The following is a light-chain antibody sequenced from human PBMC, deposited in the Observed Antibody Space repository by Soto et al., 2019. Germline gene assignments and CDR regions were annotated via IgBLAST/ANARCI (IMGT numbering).Light chain of an antibody. J-gene: IGKJ1*01. CDR1: QSVSSSY. V-gene: IGKV3-20*01. CDR2: GAS. Sequence: EIVLTQSPGTLSLSPGERATLSCRASQSVSSSYLAWYQQKGGQAPRLLIYGASSRATGIPDRFSGSGSGTDFPLTISRLEPEEFAVYYRQQYGRSPWTFGQGTKVEIK. CDR3: QQYGRSPWT.